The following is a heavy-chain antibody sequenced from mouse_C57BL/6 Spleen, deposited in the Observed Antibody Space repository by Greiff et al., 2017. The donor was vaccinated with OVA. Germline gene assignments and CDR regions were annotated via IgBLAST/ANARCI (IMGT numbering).Heavy chain of an antibody. J-gene: IGHJ2*01. CDR3: ARDYDGNFDY. CDR2: IDPNSGGT. D-gene: IGHD2-4*01. CDR1: GYTFTSYW. Sequence: QVQLKQPGAELVKPGASVKLSCKASGYTFTSYWMHWVKQRPGRGLEWIGRIDPNSGGTKYNEKFKSKVTLSVDKPSSTAYMQLSRLTYEGSGVYYCARDYDGNFDYWGQGTTLTVSS. V-gene: IGHV1-72*01.